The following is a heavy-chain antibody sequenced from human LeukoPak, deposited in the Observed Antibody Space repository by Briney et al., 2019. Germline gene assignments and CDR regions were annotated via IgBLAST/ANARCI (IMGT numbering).Heavy chain of an antibody. Sequence: PSETPSLTCTVSGGSISSSTYYWGWIRQPPGKGLEWIGSIYYSGSTYYNPSLKSRVTISVDTSKNHFSLKLSSVTAADTAVYYCARQDYDSSGYYSLDYFDYWGQGTLVTVSS. D-gene: IGHD3-22*01. V-gene: IGHV4-39*01. CDR1: GGSISSSTYY. CDR2: IYYSGST. J-gene: IGHJ4*02. CDR3: ARQDYDSSGYYSLDYFDY.